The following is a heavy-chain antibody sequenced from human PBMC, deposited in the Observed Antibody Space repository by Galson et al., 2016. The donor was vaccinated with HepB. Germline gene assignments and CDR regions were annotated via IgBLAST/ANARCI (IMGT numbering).Heavy chain of an antibody. Sequence: VKVSFKASGYTFPAYPMHWVRQAPGQRFEWMGWIIPGNGNTKYSQNFQGRITITRDTSASTGYMELSSLRSEDRAVYYCARASNYCSSTSCPRLGMDVWGHGTTVTVSS. V-gene: IGHV1-3*01. CDR1: GYTFPAYP. CDR3: ARASNYCSSTSCPRLGMDV. J-gene: IGHJ6*02. D-gene: IGHD2-2*01. CDR2: IIPGNGNT.